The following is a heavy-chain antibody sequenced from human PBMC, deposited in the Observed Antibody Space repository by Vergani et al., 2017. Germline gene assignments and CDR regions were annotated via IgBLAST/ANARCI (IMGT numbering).Heavy chain of an antibody. CDR3: ARGCPFLLAARRLVAWFDP. CDR1: GGSFSGYY. D-gene: IGHD6-6*01. V-gene: IGHV4-34*01. Sequence: QVQLQQWGAGLLKPSETLSLTCAVSGGSFSGYYWSWIRQPPGKGLEWIGEINHSGSTNYNPSLKSRVTISVDTSKNQFSLKLSSVTAADTAVYYCARGCPFLLAARRLVAWFDPWGQGTLVTVSS. J-gene: IGHJ5*02. CDR2: INHSGST.